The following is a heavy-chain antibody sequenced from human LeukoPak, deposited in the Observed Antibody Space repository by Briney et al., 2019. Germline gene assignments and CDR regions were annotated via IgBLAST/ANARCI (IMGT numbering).Heavy chain of an antibody. CDR3: ARDVRYFDWFPKPRPTYYYYGMDV. CDR1: GGSVSSGSYY. CDR2: IYYSGST. D-gene: IGHD3-9*01. Sequence: SETLSLTCTVSGGSVSSGSYYWSWIRQPPGKGLEWIGYIYYSGSTNYNPSLKSRVTISVDTSKNQFSLKLSSVTAADTAVYYCARDVRYFDWFPKPRPTYYYYGMDVWGKGTTVTVSS. V-gene: IGHV4-61*01. J-gene: IGHJ6*04.